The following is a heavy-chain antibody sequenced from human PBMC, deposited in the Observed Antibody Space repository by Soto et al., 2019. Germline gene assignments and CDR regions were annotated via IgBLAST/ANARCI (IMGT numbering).Heavy chain of an antibody. V-gene: IGHV4-59*01. J-gene: IGHJ5*02. CDR1: GASISNYY. Sequence: SETLSLTCTVSGASISNYYLSWIRQPPGKGLEWIAFVYYSGSTDYNPSLKSRVTISVDTSKNQFSLKLSPVTAADTAIYYCAREAWVRYPFDPWGQGTLVTVSS. CDR2: VYYSGST. CDR3: AREAWVRYPFDP. D-gene: IGHD5-12*01.